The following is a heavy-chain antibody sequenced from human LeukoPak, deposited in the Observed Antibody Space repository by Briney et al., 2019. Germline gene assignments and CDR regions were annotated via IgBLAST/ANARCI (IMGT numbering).Heavy chain of an antibody. CDR1: GFTFTSSA. Sequence: GTSVKVSCTASGFTFTSSAVQWVRQARGQRLEWIGWIVVGSGNTNYAQKFQERVTITRDMSTSTAYMELSSLRSEDTAVYYCAADRGIVGTMRTFDIWGQGTMVTVSS. V-gene: IGHV1-58*01. J-gene: IGHJ3*02. CDR2: IVVGSGNT. CDR3: AADRGIVGTMRTFDI. D-gene: IGHD3-22*01.